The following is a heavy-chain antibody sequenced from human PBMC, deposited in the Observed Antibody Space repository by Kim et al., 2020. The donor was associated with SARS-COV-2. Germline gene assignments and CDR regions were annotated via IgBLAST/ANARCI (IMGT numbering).Heavy chain of an antibody. Sequence: NTNYNPSLKSRVTISVDTSKNQFSLKLSSVTAADTAVYYCARGRRAVWIDWGQGTLVTVSS. V-gene: IGHV4-34*01. J-gene: IGHJ4*02. CDR3: ARGRRAVWID. D-gene: IGHD3-16*01. CDR2: NT.